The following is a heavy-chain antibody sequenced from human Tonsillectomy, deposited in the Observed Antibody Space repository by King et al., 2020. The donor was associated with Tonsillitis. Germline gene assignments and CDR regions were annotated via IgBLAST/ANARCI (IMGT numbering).Heavy chain of an antibody. CDR3: ARGGIVGATTYFDY. CDR1: GGSISSYY. D-gene: IGHD1-26*01. Sequence: QLQESGPGLVKPSETLSLTCTVSGGSISSYYWSWIRQPAGKGLEWIGRIYTSGSTNYNPSLKSRVTMSVDTAKNQFSLKMRSVTAADTAVYYCARGGIVGATTYFDYWGQGTLVTVSS. J-gene: IGHJ4*02. V-gene: IGHV4-4*07. CDR2: IYTSGST.